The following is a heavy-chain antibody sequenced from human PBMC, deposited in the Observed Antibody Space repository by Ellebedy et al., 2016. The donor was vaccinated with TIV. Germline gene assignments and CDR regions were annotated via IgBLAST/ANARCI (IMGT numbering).Heavy chain of an antibody. CDR3: ARKGYSGYDLGSGAFDI. CDR1: GGSISSSSYY. D-gene: IGHD5-12*01. CDR2: IYYSGST. V-gene: IGHV4-61*05. Sequence: SETLSLTCTVSGGSISSSSYYWGWIRQPPGKGLEWIGYIYYSGSTNYNPSLKSRVTISVDTSKNQFSLKLSSVTAADTAVYYCARKGYSGYDLGSGAFDIWGQGTMVTVSS. J-gene: IGHJ3*02.